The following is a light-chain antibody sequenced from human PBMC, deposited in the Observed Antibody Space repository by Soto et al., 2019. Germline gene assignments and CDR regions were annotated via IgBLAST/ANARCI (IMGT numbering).Light chain of an antibody. V-gene: IGKV3-20*01. J-gene: IGKJ2*01. CDR1: QSVSTRY. Sequence: ESMLTQSPGTLSLSPGERATLSCRASQSVSTRYLAWYQQKPGQAPRLRIYGASIRAAGIPDRFSGSGSGTDVTLTISRLEPEDFAVYYCHQFGRSPLAFTFGQGTKLEI. CDR2: GAS. CDR3: HQFGRSPLAFT.